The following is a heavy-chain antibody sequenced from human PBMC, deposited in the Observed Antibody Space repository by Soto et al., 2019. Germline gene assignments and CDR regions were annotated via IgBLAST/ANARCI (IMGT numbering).Heavy chain of an antibody. J-gene: IGHJ6*03. CDR1: GGSISSGGYY. V-gene: IGHV4-31*03. CDR2: INHSGST. Sequence: PSETLSLTCTVSGGSISSGGYYWSWIRQHPGKGLEWIGEINHSGSTNYNPSLKSRVTIPVDTSKNQFSLKLSSVTAADTAVYYCARGLAIFGVADLYYYYYMDVWGKGTTVTVSS. D-gene: IGHD3-3*01. CDR3: ARGLAIFGVADLYYYYYMDV.